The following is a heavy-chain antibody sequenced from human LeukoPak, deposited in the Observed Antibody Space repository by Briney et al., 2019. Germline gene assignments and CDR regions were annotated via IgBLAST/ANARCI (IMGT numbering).Heavy chain of an antibody. CDR2: IYHSGST. V-gene: IGHV4-4*02. Sequence: SETLSLTCAVSGGSISSSNWWSWVRPPPGKGLEWIGEIYHSGSTNYNPSLKRGVTISGDKSKNQFSLKLSSVPAAATAVYYCAAYSGYYYRFDYWGQGTLVTVSS. CDR1: GGSISSSNW. D-gene: IGHD3-22*01. CDR3: AAYSGYYYRFDY. J-gene: IGHJ4*02.